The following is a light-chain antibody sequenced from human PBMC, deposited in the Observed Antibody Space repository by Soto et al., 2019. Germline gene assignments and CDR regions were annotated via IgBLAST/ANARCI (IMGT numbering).Light chain of an antibody. V-gene: IGKV1-5*03. J-gene: IGKJ5*01. Sequence: DIQMTQSPSTLSASVGDRVTITCRASQSVNTWLAWYQQKPGKAPNLLIYKASILESGVPLRFSGSGSGTEFTLTISSLQPDDFATYYCQQFDSHPLTFGQGTRLE. CDR1: QSVNTW. CDR2: KAS. CDR3: QQFDSHPLT.